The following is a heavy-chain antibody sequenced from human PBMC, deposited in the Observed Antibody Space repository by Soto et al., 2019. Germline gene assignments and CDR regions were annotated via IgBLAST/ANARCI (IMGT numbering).Heavy chain of an antibody. D-gene: IGHD2-15*01. V-gene: IGHV3-48*01. CDR2: ISSSSTTK. CDR1: GFTFSSYS. Sequence: GGSLRLSCAASGFTFSSYSMNWVRQAPRKGQEWVSYISSSSTTKYYADTVKGRFTISRDNAKNSLYLQMNSLRAEDTAVYYCARDGCSGSNCLNWFDPWGQGTLVTVSS. J-gene: IGHJ5*02. CDR3: ARDGCSGSNCLNWFDP.